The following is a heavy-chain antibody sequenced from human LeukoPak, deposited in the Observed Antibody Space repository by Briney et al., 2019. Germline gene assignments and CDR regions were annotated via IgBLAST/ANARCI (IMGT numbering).Heavy chain of an antibody. D-gene: IGHD2-2*01. CDR2: IYYSGNT. Sequence: SETLSLTCTVSGDSISTSNSYWGWIRQPPGKGLEWIGSIYYSGNTYYNASLKSRVTISVDTSKNQFSLKLNSVTAADTAVYYCARTTEDCSSTSCYQYWFDPWGQGTLVTVSS. CDR1: GDSISTSNSY. V-gene: IGHV4-39*07. J-gene: IGHJ5*02. CDR3: ARTTEDCSSTSCYQYWFDP.